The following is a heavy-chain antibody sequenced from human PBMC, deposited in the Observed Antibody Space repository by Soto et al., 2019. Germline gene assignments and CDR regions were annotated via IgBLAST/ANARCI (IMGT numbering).Heavy chain of an antibody. J-gene: IGHJ4*02. CDR3: AKPGRYSSSWYYGDFDY. Sequence: EVQLLESGGGLVQPGGSLRLSCAASGFTFSSYAMSWVRQAPGKGLEWVSAISGSGGSIYYADSVKGRFTISRDNSKNTLYLQMNSLRAEDTAVYYCAKPGRYSSSWYYGDFDYWGQGTLVTVSS. CDR1: GFTFSSYA. CDR2: ISGSGGSI. D-gene: IGHD6-13*01. V-gene: IGHV3-23*01.